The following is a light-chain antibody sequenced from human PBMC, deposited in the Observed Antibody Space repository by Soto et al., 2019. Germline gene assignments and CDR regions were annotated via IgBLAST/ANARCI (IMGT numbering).Light chain of an antibody. Sequence: DIVMTQSPDSLAVSLGERATINCKSSQSGLYSSNNKNYLAWYQQKPGQPPKLLIYWASTRESGVPDRFTGSGSGTDFTLTISSLQAEDVAVYYCQQYYGSPRAFGGGTKVDIK. CDR1: QSGLYSSNNKNY. CDR2: WAS. V-gene: IGKV4-1*01. J-gene: IGKJ4*01. CDR3: QQYYGSPRA.